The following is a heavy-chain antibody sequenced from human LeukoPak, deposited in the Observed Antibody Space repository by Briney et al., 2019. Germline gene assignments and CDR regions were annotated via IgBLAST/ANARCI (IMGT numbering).Heavy chain of an antibody. CDR1: GFTFSNYW. V-gene: IGHV3-7*01. CDR3: ARDHCSMIVVRTTNWFFDL. CDR2: INQDGSEI. J-gene: IGHJ2*01. Sequence: GGSLRLSCAASGFTFSNYWMSWVRQAPGKGLEWLANINQDGSEIYYVDSVKGRFTISRDNGKNSLYLQINSLRADDTAVYYCARDHCSMIVVRTTNWFFDLWGRGTLVTVSS. D-gene: IGHD3-22*01.